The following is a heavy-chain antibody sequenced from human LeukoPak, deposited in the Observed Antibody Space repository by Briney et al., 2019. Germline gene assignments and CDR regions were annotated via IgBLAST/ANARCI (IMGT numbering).Heavy chain of an antibody. CDR2: ISGSGGST. CDR1: GFTFSSYA. Sequence: GGSLRLSCAASGFTFSSYAMSWVRQAPGKGLEWVSAISGSGGSTYYADSVKGRFTISRDNSKNTLYLQMNSLRAEDTAVYYCAREYYYGSGSAHYYYYYMDVWGKGTTVTVSS. J-gene: IGHJ6*03. D-gene: IGHD3-10*01. CDR3: AREYYYGSGSAHYYYYYMDV. V-gene: IGHV3-23*01.